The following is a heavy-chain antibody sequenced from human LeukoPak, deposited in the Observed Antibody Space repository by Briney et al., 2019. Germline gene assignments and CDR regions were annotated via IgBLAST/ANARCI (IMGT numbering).Heavy chain of an antibody. J-gene: IGHJ5*02. V-gene: IGHV4-38-2*01. CDR3: ARAVVPAAISWFDP. CDR2: IYHSGST. D-gene: IGHD2-2*01. Sequence: SETLSLTCAVSGYSISSGYYWGWIRQPPGKGLEWIGSIYHSGSTYYNPSLKSRVTISVDTSKNQFSLKLSSVTAADTAVYYCARAVVPAAISWFDPWGQGTLVTVSS. CDR1: GYSISSGYY.